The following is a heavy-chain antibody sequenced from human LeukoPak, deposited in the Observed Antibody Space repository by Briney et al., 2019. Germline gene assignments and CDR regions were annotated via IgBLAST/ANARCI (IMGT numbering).Heavy chain of an antibody. D-gene: IGHD2-15*01. CDR1: GYSFTSYW. J-gene: IGHJ5*02. V-gene: IGHV5-51*01. Sequence: GESLKISCKGSGYSFTSYWIGWVRQMPGKGLEWMGIIYPGDSDTRYSPSLQGQVTISADKSVNTAYLQWSSLKASDTAMYYCARQVLGCSGASCYSGSFDPWGQGTLVTVSS. CDR3: ARQVLGCSGASCYSGSFDP. CDR2: IYPGDSDT.